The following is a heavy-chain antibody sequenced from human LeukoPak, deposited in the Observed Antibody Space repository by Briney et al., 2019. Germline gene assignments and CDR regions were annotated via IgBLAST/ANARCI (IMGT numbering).Heavy chain of an antibody. Sequence: VASVKVSCKASGYTFTSYYMHWVRQAPGQGLEWMGWINPNSGGTNYAQKFQGRVTMTRDTSISTAYMELSRLRSDDTAVYYCAGDWYSSSSLQYYYYYMDVWGKGTTVTVSS. V-gene: IGHV1-2*02. CDR3: AGDWYSSSSLQYYYYYMDV. CDR1: GYTFTSYY. J-gene: IGHJ6*03. D-gene: IGHD6-6*01. CDR2: INPNSGGT.